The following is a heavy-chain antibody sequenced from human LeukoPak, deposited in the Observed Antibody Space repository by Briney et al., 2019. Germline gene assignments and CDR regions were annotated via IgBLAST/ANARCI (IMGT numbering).Heavy chain of an antibody. CDR3: ATYRQVMLPFES. Sequence: PGGSLRLSCAASGFTFSTYSMNWVRQAPGKGLEWVSSIFPTSREIHYADSVRGRFTISRDNSKSTLSLQMNSLRAEDTAIYYCATYRQVMLPFESWGQGTLVTVSS. V-gene: IGHV3-21*04. CDR2: IFPTSREI. CDR1: GFTFSTYS. J-gene: IGHJ4*02. D-gene: IGHD5-18*01.